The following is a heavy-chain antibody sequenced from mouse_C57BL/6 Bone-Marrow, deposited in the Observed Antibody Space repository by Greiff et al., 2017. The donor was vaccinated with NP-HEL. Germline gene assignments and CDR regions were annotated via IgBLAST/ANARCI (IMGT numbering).Heavy chain of an antibody. Sequence: VQLQQSGPELVKPGASVKISCKASGYAFSSSWMNWVKQRPGTGLEWIGRIYPGDGDTNYNGKFKGKATLTADKSSSTAYMQLSSLTSEDSAVYFCARKRYYFDYWGQGTTLTVSS. CDR3: ARKRYYFDY. J-gene: IGHJ2*01. CDR2: IYPGDGDT. V-gene: IGHV1-82*01. CDR1: GYAFSSSW.